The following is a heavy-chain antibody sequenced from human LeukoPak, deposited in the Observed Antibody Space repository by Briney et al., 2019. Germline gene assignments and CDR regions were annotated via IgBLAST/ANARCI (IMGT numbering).Heavy chain of an antibody. V-gene: IGHV3-15*01. J-gene: IGHJ4*02. Sequence: GGSLRLSCAASGFTFTNAWMSWVRQAPGKGLEWVGRFKTKTDGGTTDYAAPVKGRFTISRDASKNTLYLQMNSLRAEDTAVYYCAKDIAIFGVVNGLYYFDYWGQGTLVTVSS. CDR1: GFTFTNAW. CDR3: AKDIAIFGVVNGLYYFDY. D-gene: IGHD3-3*02. CDR2: FKTKTDGGTT.